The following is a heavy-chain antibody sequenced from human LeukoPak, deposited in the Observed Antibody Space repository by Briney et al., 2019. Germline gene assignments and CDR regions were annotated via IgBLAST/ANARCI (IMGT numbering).Heavy chain of an antibody. Sequence: GGSLRLSCAASGFTFSSYGMHWVRQAPGKGLEWVAVIWYDGSNKYYADSVKGRFTISRDNSKNTLYLQMNSLRAEDTAVYYCAGGHLTMVRGVINWGQGTLVTVSS. D-gene: IGHD3-10*01. CDR1: GFTFSSYG. J-gene: IGHJ4*02. CDR2: IWYDGSNK. V-gene: IGHV3-33*01. CDR3: AGGHLTMVRGVIN.